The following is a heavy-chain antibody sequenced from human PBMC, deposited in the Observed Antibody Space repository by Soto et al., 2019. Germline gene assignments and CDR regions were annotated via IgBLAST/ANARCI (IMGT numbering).Heavy chain of an antibody. Sequence: GGSLRLSCAASGFTFSSYSMNWVRQAPGKGLEWVSSISSSSSYIYYADSVKGRFTISRDNAKNSLYLQMNSLRAEDTAVYYCARAQRRDGYNGPGYWGQGTLVTV. CDR2: ISSSSSYI. D-gene: IGHD5-12*01. CDR3: ARAQRRDGYNGPGY. J-gene: IGHJ4*02. CDR1: GFTFSSYS. V-gene: IGHV3-21*01.